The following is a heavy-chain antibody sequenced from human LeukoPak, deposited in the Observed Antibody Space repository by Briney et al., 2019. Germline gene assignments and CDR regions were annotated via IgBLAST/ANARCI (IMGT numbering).Heavy chain of an antibody. Sequence: TPSETLSLTCTVSGGSISSYYWSWIRQPSGKGLEWIGHIYYSGSTNYNPSLKSRVTISIDTSKNQFSLRLSSVTAADTAVYCCARGAAGYSYGWGQGTLVTVSS. V-gene: IGHV4-59*01. CDR2: IYYSGST. CDR1: GGSISSYY. J-gene: IGHJ4*02. CDR3: ARGAAGYSYG. D-gene: IGHD5-18*01.